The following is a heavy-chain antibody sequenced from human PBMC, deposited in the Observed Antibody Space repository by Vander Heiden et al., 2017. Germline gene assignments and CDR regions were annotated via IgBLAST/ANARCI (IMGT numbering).Heavy chain of an antibody. Sequence: EVQLVESGGGLVKPGGSLRLPCAASGCTFSNAWMSWVRQAPGKGLEWVGRIKSKTDGGTTDYAAPVKGRFTISRDDSKNTLYLQMNSLKTEDTAVYYCTPRYYDFWSGYYGYWGQGTLVTVSS. CDR2: IKSKTDGGTT. CDR3: TPRYYDFWSGYYGY. CDR1: GCTFSNAW. D-gene: IGHD3-3*01. V-gene: IGHV3-15*01. J-gene: IGHJ4*02.